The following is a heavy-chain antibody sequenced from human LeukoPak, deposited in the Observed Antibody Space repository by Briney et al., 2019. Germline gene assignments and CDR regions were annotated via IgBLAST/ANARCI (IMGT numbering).Heavy chain of an antibody. D-gene: IGHD6-19*01. J-gene: IGHJ3*02. CDR1: GYTLTELS. CDR3: ATDSQEAVAGTQGYAFDI. Sequence: ASVKVSCKVSGYTLTELSMHWVRQAPGKGLEWMGGFDPEDGETIYAQKFQGRVTMTEDTSTDTAYMELSSLRSEDTAVYYCATDSQEAVAGTQGYAFDIWGQGTMVTVSS. V-gene: IGHV1-24*01. CDR2: FDPEDGET.